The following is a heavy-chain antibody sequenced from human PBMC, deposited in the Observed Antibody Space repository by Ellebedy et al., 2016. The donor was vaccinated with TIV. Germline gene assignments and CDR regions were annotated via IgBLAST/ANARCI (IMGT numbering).Heavy chain of an antibody. D-gene: IGHD3-22*01. CDR2: IKQDGSET. CDR3: ARVYDSIDY. CDR1: GFTFSSYW. V-gene: IGHV3-7*01. J-gene: IGHJ4*02. Sequence: GESLKISCAASGFTFSSYWMSWVRQAPGKGLEWVANIKQDGSETYYVDSVKGRITISRDNAKNSLYLQMNSLRAEDTAVYYCARVYDSIDYWGQGTLVTVSS.